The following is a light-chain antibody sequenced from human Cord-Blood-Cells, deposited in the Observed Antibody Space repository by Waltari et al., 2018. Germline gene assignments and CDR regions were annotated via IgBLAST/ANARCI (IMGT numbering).Light chain of an antibody. V-gene: IGLV2-23*01. CDR1: SSDVGSSNL. CDR2: EGS. Sequence: QSALTHPASVSGPPGQSLTISSTGTSSDVGSSNLDSWYQQHPGKAPKLMIYEGSKRPSGVSNRFSGSKSGNTASLTISGLQAEDEADYYCCSYAGSSTWVFGGGTKLTVL. CDR3: CSYAGSSTWV. J-gene: IGLJ3*02.